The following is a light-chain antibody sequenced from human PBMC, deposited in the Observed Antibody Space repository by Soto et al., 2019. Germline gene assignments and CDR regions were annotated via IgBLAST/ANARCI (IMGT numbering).Light chain of an antibody. CDR1: QGISNY. J-gene: IGKJ1*01. V-gene: IGKV1-27*01. CDR2: AAS. Sequence: DIQMTQSPSSLSASVGDRVTITCRASQGISNYLAWDQQKPGKVPKLLIYAASTLQSGVPSRFSGSGSGTDFTITISSLQPEDVATYYCQKYNSAPWTFGQGTKVEIK. CDR3: QKYNSAPWT.